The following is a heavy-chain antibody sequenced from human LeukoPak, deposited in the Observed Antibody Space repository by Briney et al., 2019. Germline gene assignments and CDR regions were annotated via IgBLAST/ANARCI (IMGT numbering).Heavy chain of an antibody. CDR3: ARGVGAIFGAANYSMDV. J-gene: IGHJ6*03. CDR2: ISGSGGST. CDR1: GFTFSSYA. Sequence: GGSLRLSCAASGFTFSSYAMSWVRQAPGKGLEWVSAISGSGGSTYYADSVKGRFTISRDNSKNTLYLQMNSLSAEDTAVYYCARGVGAIFGAANYSMDVWGKGTTVTVSS. V-gene: IGHV3-23*01. D-gene: IGHD3-3*01.